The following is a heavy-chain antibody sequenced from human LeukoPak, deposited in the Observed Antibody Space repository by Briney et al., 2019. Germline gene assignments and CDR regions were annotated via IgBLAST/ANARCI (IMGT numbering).Heavy chain of an antibody. CDR3: ARSYSNHLFGMDV. D-gene: IGHD4-11*01. J-gene: IGHJ6*02. Sequence: GGSLRLSCAASGFIVSNNYMTWVRQAPGKGLEWVSVIYSGGSTYYADSVKGRVAISRDNSNNTVFLQMNIVRAEDTAVYYCARSYSNHLFGMDVWGQGTTVTVSS. V-gene: IGHV3-66*01. CDR1: GFIVSNNY. CDR2: IYSGGST.